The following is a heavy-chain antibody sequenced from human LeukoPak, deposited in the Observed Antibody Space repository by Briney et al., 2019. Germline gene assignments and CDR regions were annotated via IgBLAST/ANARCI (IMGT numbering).Heavy chain of an antibody. CDR2: ISSSGSSV. D-gene: IGHD6-19*01. V-gene: IGHV3-48*02. J-gene: IGHJ4*02. Sequence: PGGSLRLSCAASGFTFSSYSMSWVRQAPGKGLEWVSYISSSGSSVHYADSVKGRFSISGDNAKNSLYLQMNSLRDEDTAVYYCARDESSGWRQLDYWGQGTLVTVSS. CDR3: ARDESSGWRQLDY. CDR1: GFTFSSYS.